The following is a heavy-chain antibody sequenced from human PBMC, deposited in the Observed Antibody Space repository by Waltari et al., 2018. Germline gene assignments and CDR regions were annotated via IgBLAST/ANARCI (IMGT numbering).Heavy chain of an antibody. CDR2: MNWNGCST. J-gene: IGHJ4*02. D-gene: IGHD6-13*01. CDR1: GFTFDDSG. V-gene: IGHV3-20*04. CDR3: AREVGIAAAGSSDY. Sequence: EVQLVESGGGVVRPGGALRRSCAASGFTFDDSGMSWGRQAPGKGLECVSGMNWNGCSTGYADSVKGRFTISRDNAKNSLYLQMNSLRAEDTALYYCAREVGIAAAGSSDYWGQGTLVTVSS.